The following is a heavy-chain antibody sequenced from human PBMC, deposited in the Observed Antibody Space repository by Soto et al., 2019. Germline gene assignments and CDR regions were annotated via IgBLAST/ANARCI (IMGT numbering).Heavy chain of an antibody. CDR1: GFSLSTSGVA. Sequence: QITLKESGPTLVKPTQTLTLTCTFSGFSLSTSGVAVGWIRQPPGKALEWLAIIYWDDDKRYSPSLKSRLTITTDTSKNQVVLTMTNMDAVDTATYYCARRPATNFHYGLDVWGQGTTVTVSS. CDR2: IYWDDDK. V-gene: IGHV2-5*02. D-gene: IGHD7-27*01. J-gene: IGHJ6*02. CDR3: ARRPATNFHYGLDV.